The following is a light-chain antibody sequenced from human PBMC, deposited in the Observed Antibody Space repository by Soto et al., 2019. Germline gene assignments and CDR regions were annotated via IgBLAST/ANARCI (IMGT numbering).Light chain of an antibody. CDR2: GAS. V-gene: IGKV3-20*01. CDR1: QSVSSSY. Sequence: EIVLTQSPGTLSLSPGERATLSCRASQSVSSSYLAWYQQKPGQAPRLLIYGASSRATGIPDRFSGSGSGTDFTLTISRLEPEDFAVYYCHHYGSSPPTFGPVTKVDIK. J-gene: IGKJ3*01. CDR3: HHYGSSPPT.